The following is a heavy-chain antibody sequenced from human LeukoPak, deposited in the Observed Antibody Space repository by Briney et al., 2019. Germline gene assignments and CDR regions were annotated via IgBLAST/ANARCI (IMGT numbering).Heavy chain of an antibody. Sequence: SETLSLTCAVYGGSFSGYYWSWIRQPPGKGLEWIGEINHSGSTNYNPSLKSRVTMSVDTSKNQFSLKLSSVTAADTAVYYCARVTARGKDFDYWGQGTLVTVSS. CDR3: ARVTARGKDFDY. D-gene: IGHD1-26*01. V-gene: IGHV4-34*01. CDR1: GGSFSGYY. CDR2: INHSGST. J-gene: IGHJ4*02.